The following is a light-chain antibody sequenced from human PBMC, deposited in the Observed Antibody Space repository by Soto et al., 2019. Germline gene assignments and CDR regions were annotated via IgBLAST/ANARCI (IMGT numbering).Light chain of an antibody. Sequence: EIVLTQSPATLSLSPGERATLSCRASQSVSSYLAWYQQKPGQAPTLLIYDASNRATGIPARFSGSGSGTDFTLTISSLEPEDFAVYYCQKRSNWPGTFGQGTKLEIK. CDR1: QSVSSY. J-gene: IGKJ2*01. CDR2: DAS. CDR3: QKRSNWPGT. V-gene: IGKV3-11*01.